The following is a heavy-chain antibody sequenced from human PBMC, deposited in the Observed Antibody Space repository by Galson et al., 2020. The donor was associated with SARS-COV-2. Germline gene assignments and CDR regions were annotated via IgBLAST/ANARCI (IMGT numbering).Heavy chain of an antibody. CDR1: GYTFPGYY. CDR2: INPNSGGT. CDR3: ATDYYDSSGYYGYGDYFDY. Sequence: ASVKVYCKASGYTFPGYYMHWVRQAPGHGLEWMGRINPNSGGTNYAQKFQCRVTMTRDTSISTAYMELSRLRSDDTAVYYCATDYYDSSGYYGYGDYFDYWGQGTLVTVSS. V-gene: IGHV1-2*06. J-gene: IGHJ4*02. D-gene: IGHD3-22*01.